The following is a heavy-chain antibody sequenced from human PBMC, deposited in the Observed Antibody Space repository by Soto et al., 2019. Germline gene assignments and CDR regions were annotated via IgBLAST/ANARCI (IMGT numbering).Heavy chain of an antibody. Sequence: ASVKVSCKTFGCTFTSYGIGWARQAPGQGLEWMGWINTYNGNTNYAQNLQGRVTLTTDTSTSTAYMELRSLRSNDTAIYYCAMVDVYVTPSPQDVWGQGTTVTSP. CDR3: AMVDVYVTPSPQDV. V-gene: IGHV1-18*01. D-gene: IGHD3-16*01. CDR1: GCTFTSYG. CDR2: INTYNGNT. J-gene: IGHJ6*02.